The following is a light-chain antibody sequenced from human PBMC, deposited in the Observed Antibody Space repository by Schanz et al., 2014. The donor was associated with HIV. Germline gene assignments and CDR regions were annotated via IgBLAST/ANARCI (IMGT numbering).Light chain of an antibody. V-gene: IGLV1-44*01. CDR1: NSNIGSNT. CDR2: SNN. Sequence: QSVLTQPPSASGTPGQRVTISCSGSNSNIGSNTVKWYQQLPGAAPRLLLYSNNERPSGVPDRFSGSKSGASASLSITGLRPEDEADYYCQSFDSSLGASLFGGGTKLTVL. J-gene: IGLJ3*02. CDR3: QSFDSSLGASL.